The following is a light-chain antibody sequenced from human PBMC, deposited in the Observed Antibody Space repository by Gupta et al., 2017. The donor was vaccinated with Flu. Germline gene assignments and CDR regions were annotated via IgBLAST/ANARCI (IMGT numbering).Light chain of an antibody. CDR1: SSDICAYNY. Sequence: QSALTQPASVSGSPGQSITISCTGTSSDICAYNYVSWYQQHPGEAPKLMIFEVNNRPSGVSNRFSGSKSGNTASLTISGLQSEDEAHYYCSSYTGSYTLFGGGTKLTVL. CDR2: EVN. CDR3: SSYTGSYTL. J-gene: IGLJ2*01. V-gene: IGLV2-14*01.